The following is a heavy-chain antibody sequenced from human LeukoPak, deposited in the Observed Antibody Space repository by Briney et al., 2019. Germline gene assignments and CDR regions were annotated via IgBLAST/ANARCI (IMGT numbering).Heavy chain of an antibody. D-gene: IGHD6-6*01. CDR2: IYSSGST. V-gene: IGHV4-61*02. CDR1: GGSISSGTFY. Sequence: SETLSLTCTVSGGSISSGTFYWSWIRQPAGKGLEWIGRIYSSGSTNYNPSLKSRVTISVDTSKNQFSLKLSSVTAADTALYFCARGDTVAARPGRFDSWGQGTLVTVSS. CDR3: ARGDTVAARPGRFDS. J-gene: IGHJ4*02.